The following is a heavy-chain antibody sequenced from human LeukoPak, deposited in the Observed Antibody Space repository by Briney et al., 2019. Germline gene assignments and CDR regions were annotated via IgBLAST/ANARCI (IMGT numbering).Heavy chain of an antibody. J-gene: IGHJ5*02. CDR2: ISSSSDYI. Sequence: GGSPRLSCAASGFTFSSYSMNWVRQAPGKGLEWVSSISSSSDYIYYADSVKGRFTISRDNAKNSLYLQMNSLRAEDTAVYYCARDPTGYNWFDPWGQGTLVTVS. V-gene: IGHV3-21*01. CDR3: ARDPTGYNWFDP. D-gene: IGHD1-1*01. CDR1: GFTFSSYS.